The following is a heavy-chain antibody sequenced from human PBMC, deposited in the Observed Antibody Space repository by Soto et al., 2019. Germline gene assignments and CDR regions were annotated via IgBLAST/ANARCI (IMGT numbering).Heavy chain of an antibody. CDR3: ARLSTAAAGTYYYGMDV. Sequence: GESLKISCKGSGYSFTSYWISWVRQMPGKGLEWMGRIDPSDSYTNYSPSFQGHVTISADKSISTSYLQWSSLKASDTAMYYCARLSTAAAGTYYYGMDVWGQGTTVTVSS. CDR2: IDPSDSYT. J-gene: IGHJ6*02. CDR1: GYSFTSYW. D-gene: IGHD6-13*01. V-gene: IGHV5-10-1*01.